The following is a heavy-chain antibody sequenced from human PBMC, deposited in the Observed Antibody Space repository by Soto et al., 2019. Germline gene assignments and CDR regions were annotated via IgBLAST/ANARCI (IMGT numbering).Heavy chain of an antibody. D-gene: IGHD6-6*01. CDR3: ARGYFGSSSSGSYYYMVV. V-gene: IGHV1-8*01. J-gene: IGHJ6*03. CDR2: MNPNSGNT. CDR1: GYTFISYD. Sequence: QVQLVQSGAEVKKPGASVKVSCKASGYTFISYDINWVRQATGQVLEWMGWMNPNSGNTGYAQKFQGRVTMTRNTSISTAYMELGSLRSEDTAVYYCARGYFGSSSSGSYYYMVVWGKGTTVTVSS.